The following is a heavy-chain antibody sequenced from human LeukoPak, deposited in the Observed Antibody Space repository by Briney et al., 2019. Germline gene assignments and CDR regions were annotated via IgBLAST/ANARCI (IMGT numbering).Heavy chain of an antibody. CDR1: GGTFRSYA. Sequence: GASVNVSCKASGGTFRSYAISLVRQAPGRGEEWVGGIIPIFGTANYAQNFQGRVTITTHESTSTAYMELSSLRSQDTAVYYCARATLVGATFPLAFDIWGQGTMVTVSS. J-gene: IGHJ3*02. V-gene: IGHV1-69*05. CDR3: ARATLVGATFPLAFDI. CDR2: IIPIFGTA. D-gene: IGHD1-26*01.